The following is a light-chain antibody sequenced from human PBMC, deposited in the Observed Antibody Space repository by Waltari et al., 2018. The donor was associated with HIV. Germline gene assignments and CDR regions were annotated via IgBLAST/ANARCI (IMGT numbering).Light chain of an antibody. Sequence: DIQMTQFPSPLSASVDDRVTITCRASHYINHHLNWYQQKSGRAPKLLIYGASILQSGVPSRFSGSGSETEFTLTISSLQPEDFATYYCQQSYSLPNTFGQGTKLEI. CDR2: GAS. J-gene: IGKJ2*01. CDR1: HYINHH. V-gene: IGKV1-39*01. CDR3: QQSYSLPNT.